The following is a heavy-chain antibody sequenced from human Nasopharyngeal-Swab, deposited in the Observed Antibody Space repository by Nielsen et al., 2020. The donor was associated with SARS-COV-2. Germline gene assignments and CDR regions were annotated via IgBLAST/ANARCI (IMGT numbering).Heavy chain of an antibody. CDR2: IYYSGST. Sequence: GSLRLSCTVSGGSISSGGYYWSWVRQHPGKGLEWIGYIYYSGSTNYNPSLKSRVTISVDTSKNQFSLKLSSVTAADTAVYYCARVSTVTSYWYFDLWGRGTLVTVSS. CDR1: GGSISSGGYY. D-gene: IGHD4-11*01. J-gene: IGHJ2*01. CDR3: ARVSTVTSYWYFDL. V-gene: IGHV4-61*08.